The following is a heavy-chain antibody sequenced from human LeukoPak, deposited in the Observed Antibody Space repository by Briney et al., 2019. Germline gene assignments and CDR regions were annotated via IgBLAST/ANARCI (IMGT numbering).Heavy chain of an antibody. J-gene: IGHJ3*02. CDR3: ARDRWYSRNWNDAVDI. Sequence: ASVKVSCKTSGYSFTSYGISWVRQAPGQGLEWMGWISAYNGNTNYAQKVQGRVTMTTDTSTSTAYMELRSLRSDDTAVYYCARDRWYSRNWNDAVDIWGQGTMVTVSS. D-gene: IGHD6-13*01. CDR2: ISAYNGNT. V-gene: IGHV1-18*01. CDR1: GYSFTSYG.